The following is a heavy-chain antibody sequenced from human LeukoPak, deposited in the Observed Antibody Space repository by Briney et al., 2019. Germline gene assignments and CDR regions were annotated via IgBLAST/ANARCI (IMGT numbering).Heavy chain of an antibody. Sequence: GGSLRLSCAVSGITLSNYGMSWVRQAPGKGLEWVAGISDSGGRTNYADSVKGRFTISRDNAKNSLYLQMNSLRAEDTAVYYCARDFPGYDDAFDIWGQGTMVTVSS. CDR1: GITLSNYG. V-gene: IGHV3-23*01. J-gene: IGHJ3*02. CDR2: ISDSGGRT. D-gene: IGHD5-12*01. CDR3: ARDFPGYDDAFDI.